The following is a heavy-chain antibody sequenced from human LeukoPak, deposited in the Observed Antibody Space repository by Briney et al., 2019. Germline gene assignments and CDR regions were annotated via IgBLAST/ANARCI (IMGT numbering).Heavy chain of an antibody. V-gene: IGHV3-66*04. D-gene: IGHD5-18*01. CDR3: ARPRGYSYGYLNY. CDR2: IYSGGST. CDR1: GFTVSSNY. J-gene: IGHJ4*02. Sequence: GGSLRLSCAASGFTVSSNYMSCVRQAPGKGLEWVSVIYSGGSTYYADSVKGRFTISRDNSKNTLYLQMNSLRAEDTAVYYCARPRGYSYGYLNYWGQGTLVTVSS.